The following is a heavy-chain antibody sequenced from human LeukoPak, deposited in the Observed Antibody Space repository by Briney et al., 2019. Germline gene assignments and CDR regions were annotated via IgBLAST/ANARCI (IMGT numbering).Heavy chain of an antibody. J-gene: IGHJ5*02. CDR3: AKADGYDILTGYYKA. D-gene: IGHD3-9*01. CDR1: GFTFSSYA. V-gene: IGHV3-23*01. Sequence: GGSLRLSCAASGFTFSSYAMSWVRQAPGKGLEWVSAISGSGGSTYYADSVKGRFTISRDNSKNTLYLQMNSLRAEDTAVYYCAKADGYDILTGYYKAWGQGTLVTVSS. CDR2: ISGSGGST.